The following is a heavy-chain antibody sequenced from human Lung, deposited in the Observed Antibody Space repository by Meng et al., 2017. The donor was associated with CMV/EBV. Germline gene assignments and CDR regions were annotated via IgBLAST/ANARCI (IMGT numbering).Heavy chain of an antibody. CDR1: GGSISSYY. CDR3: ARGSRDEAFQH. Sequence: VQLQASGPVLVKPSGALSLPSPVSGGSISSYYWSWIRQPAGKGLEWIGRIYTSGSTNYNPSLKSRVTMSVDTSKNQFSLKLSSVTAADTAVYYCARGSRDEAFQHWGQGTLVTVSS. J-gene: IGHJ1*01. D-gene: IGHD5-24*01. CDR2: IYTSGST. V-gene: IGHV4-4*07.